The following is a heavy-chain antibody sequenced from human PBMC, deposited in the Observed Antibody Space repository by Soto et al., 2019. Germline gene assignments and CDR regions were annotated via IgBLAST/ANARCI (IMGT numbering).Heavy chain of an antibody. Sequence: EVQLLESGGGLVQPGGSLRLSCGASGFTFSDNAMTWVRQAPGKGLEWVSSISDDGDSTYYADSVKGRFTISRDNSKNTLFLQMRRLGAEDTAVYSCDNSLSTAVNYGLDVWGQGTSVTVSS. D-gene: IGHD1-20*01. V-gene: IGHV3-23*01. CDR2: ISDDGDST. CDR1: GFTFSDNA. J-gene: IGHJ6*02. CDR3: DNSLSTAVNYGLDV.